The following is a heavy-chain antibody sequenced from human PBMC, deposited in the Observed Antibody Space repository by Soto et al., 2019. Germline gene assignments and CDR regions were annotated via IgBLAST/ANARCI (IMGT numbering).Heavy chain of an antibody. Sequence: RLSCAASGFTFDDYAMHWVRQAPWKGLEWVSGISWNSGSIGYADSVKGRFTISRDNAKNSLYLQMNSLRAEDTALYYCAKDRVYAIHDAFDIWGQGTMVTVSS. V-gene: IGHV3-9*01. CDR1: GFTFDDYA. CDR3: AKDRVYAIHDAFDI. J-gene: IGHJ3*02. D-gene: IGHD2-8*01. CDR2: ISWNSGSI.